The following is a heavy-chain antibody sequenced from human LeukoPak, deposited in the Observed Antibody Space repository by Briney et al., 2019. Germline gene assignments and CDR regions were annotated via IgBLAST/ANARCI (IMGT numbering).Heavy chain of an antibody. CDR2: ISGSGGNI. V-gene: IGHV3-23*01. CDR1: GFTFSSYA. CDR3: AKVDIVATIEAFDI. J-gene: IGHJ3*02. D-gene: IGHD5-12*01. Sequence: GGPLRLSCAASGFTFSSYALSWVRDAPGKALEWVSSISGSGGNIYYADSEKGRCTISRQYSKNTLYLQMNSLRAEDTAVYYCAKVDIVATIEAFDIWGQGTMVTVSS.